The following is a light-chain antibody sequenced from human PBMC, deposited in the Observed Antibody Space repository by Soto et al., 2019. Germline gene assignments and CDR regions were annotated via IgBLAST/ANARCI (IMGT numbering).Light chain of an antibody. J-gene: IGKJ1*01. CDR3: QQYNNWPPAWT. V-gene: IGKV3-15*01. CDR1: QSVSSSY. Sequence: EIVLTQSPATLSLSPGERATLSCGASQSVSSSYLAWYQQKPGLAPRLLLYGASTRATGIPARFSGSGSGTQFTLTISSLQSEDFAVSYCQQYNNWPPAWTFGQGTKVDIK. CDR2: GAS.